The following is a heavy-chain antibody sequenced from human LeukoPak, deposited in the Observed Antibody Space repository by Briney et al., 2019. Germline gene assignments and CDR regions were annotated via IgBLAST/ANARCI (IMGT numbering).Heavy chain of an antibody. CDR1: GSSISSSSYY. CDR2: IYYSGST. Sequence: ASETLXLTCTVSGSSISSSSYYWGWIRQPPGKGLEWIGSIYYSGSTYYNPSLKSRVTISVDTSKNQFSLKLSSVTAADTAVYYCARRKAAAGTGYYYYYMDVWGKGTTVTVSS. V-gene: IGHV4-39*01. D-gene: IGHD6-13*01. CDR3: ARRKAAAGTGYYYYYMDV. J-gene: IGHJ6*03.